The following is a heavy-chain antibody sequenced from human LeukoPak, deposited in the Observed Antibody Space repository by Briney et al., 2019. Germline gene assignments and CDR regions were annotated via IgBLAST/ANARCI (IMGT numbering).Heavy chain of an antibody. V-gene: IGHV4-34*01. D-gene: IGHD3-3*01. J-gene: IGHJ4*02. CDR1: GGSFSGYY. CDR2: IYYSGST. CDR3: ARHGGRFLEWLSFDY. Sequence: SETLSLTCAVYGGSFSGYYWSWIRQPPGKGLEWIGSIYYSGSTYYNPSLKSRVTISVDTSKNQFSLKLSSVTAADTAVYYCARHGGRFLEWLSFDYWGQGTLVTVSS.